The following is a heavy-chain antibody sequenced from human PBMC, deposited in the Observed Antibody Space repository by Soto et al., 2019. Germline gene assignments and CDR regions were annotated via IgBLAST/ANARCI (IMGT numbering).Heavy chain of an antibody. CDR1: GFTVSSNY. CDR3: AKDMVAPDDAFDI. J-gene: IGHJ3*02. Sequence: EVQLVESGGGLIQPGGSLRLSCAASGFTVSSNYMSWVRQAPGKGLEWVSGISWNSGSIGYADSVKGRFTISRDNAKNSLYLQMNSLRAEDTALYYCAKDMVAPDDAFDIWGQGTMVTVSS. CDR2: ISWNSGSI. V-gene: IGHV3-9*01. D-gene: IGHD2-21*01.